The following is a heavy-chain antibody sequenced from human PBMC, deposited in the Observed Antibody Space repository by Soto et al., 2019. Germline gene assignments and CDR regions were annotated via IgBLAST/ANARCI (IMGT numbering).Heavy chain of an antibody. CDR2: INAGNGNT. D-gene: IGHD6-13*01. CDR3: ARDGIAAAGTSWFDP. J-gene: IGHJ5*02. V-gene: IGHV1-3*01. CDR1: GYTYTSHA. Sequence: ASVKVSCKASGYTYTSHAMHWVRQAPGQRLEWMGWINAGNGNTKYSQKFQGRVTITTDTSASTAYMELSSLRSEDTAVYYCARDGIAAAGTSWFDPWGQGTLVTVSS.